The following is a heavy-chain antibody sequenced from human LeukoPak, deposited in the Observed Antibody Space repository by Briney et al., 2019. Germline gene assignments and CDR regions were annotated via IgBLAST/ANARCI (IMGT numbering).Heavy chain of an antibody. CDR3: ARDRRRDYFDY. Sequence: GGSLRLSCAASGFTFSSYWMSWVRQAPGKGLEWVANIKQDGSERYYVDSVKGRFTISRDNAKNSLYLQMNSLRAEDTAVYYCARDRRRDYFDYWGQGTLVTVSS. D-gene: IGHD6-25*01. J-gene: IGHJ4*02. V-gene: IGHV3-7*03. CDR2: IKQDGSER. CDR1: GFTFSSYW.